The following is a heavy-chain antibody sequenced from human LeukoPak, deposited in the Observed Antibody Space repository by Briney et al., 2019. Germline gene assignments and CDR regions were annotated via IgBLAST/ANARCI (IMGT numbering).Heavy chain of an antibody. CDR2: IYYSGAT. V-gene: IGHV4-31*03. D-gene: IGHD3-22*01. CDR3: ARAGDSGYWFDY. J-gene: IGHJ4*02. Sequence: SETLSLPCTLSGGFISSAAYYGSWIRQHPGKVLEWIGYIYYSGATYYNPSPKSRLTPSVDTSKNQFSLKLNSVTAADTAVYYCARAGDSGYWFDYWGQGTVVTVSS. CDR1: GGFISSAAYY.